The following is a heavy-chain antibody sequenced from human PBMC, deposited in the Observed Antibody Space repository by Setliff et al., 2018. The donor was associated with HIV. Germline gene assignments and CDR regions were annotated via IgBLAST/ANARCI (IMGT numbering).Heavy chain of an antibody. Sequence: NPSETLSLTCAVYVESFSGFYWSWISQPPGKRLEWIGEINHSGSTNYNTSLKSRVTISVDTSKNQFSLKLSFVTAADTAVYYCSRGWFGCYYFDYWGQGTLVTVSS. CDR2: INHSGST. J-gene: IGHJ4*02. CDR3: SRGWFGCYYFDY. D-gene: IGHD3-10*01. V-gene: IGHV4-34*01. CDR1: VESFSGFY.